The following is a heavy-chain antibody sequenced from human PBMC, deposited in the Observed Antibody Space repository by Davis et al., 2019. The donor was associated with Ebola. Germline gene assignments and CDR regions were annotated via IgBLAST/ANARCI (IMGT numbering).Heavy chain of an antibody. CDR3: ARDGHNYSYFDF. J-gene: IGHJ4*02. Sequence: MPSETLSLTCTVSGDSISNYYWTWIRQPPRKGLEWIAYMSYREGVNYNPSLKSRVTISIDTSKNQLSLKVNSVTAADTAVYYCARDGHNYSYFDFWGQGTLVTVSS. D-gene: IGHD5-24*01. CDR1: GDSISNYY. V-gene: IGHV4-59*01. CDR2: MSYREGV.